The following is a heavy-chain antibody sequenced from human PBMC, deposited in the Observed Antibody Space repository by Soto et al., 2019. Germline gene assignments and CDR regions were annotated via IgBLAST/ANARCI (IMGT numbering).Heavy chain of an antibody. CDR1: GDSVSSNRAA. Sequence: SQTLSLTCVISGDSVSSNRAAWNWIRQSPSRGLEWLGRTYYRSKWYNDYAVSVKSRITINPDTSKNQFSLQLNSVTPEDTAVYYCARERPYSSSWAGYYGMDVWGQGTTVTVSS. CDR3: ARERPYSSSWAGYYGMDV. V-gene: IGHV6-1*01. D-gene: IGHD6-13*01. CDR2: TYYRSKWYN. J-gene: IGHJ6*01.